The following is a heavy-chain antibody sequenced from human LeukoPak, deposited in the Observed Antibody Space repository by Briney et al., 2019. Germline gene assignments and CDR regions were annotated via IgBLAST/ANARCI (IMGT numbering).Heavy chain of an antibody. CDR2: ISRSGSTI. D-gene: IGHD6-19*01. V-gene: IGHV3-11*01. Sequence: PGGSLRLSCAASGLTFSDYYMSWIRQAPGKGLEWVSYISRSGSTIYYADSVKGRFTISRDNAKNSLYLQMNSLRAEDTAVYYCARVMEQWLVRWFDPWGQGTLVTVSS. CDR3: ARVMEQWLVRWFDP. J-gene: IGHJ5*02. CDR1: GLTFSDYY.